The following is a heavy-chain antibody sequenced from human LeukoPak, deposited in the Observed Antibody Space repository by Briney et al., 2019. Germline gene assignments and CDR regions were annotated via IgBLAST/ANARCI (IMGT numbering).Heavy chain of an antibody. J-gene: IGHJ5*02. CDR2: ISAYNGNT. CDR1: GYTFTNYG. CDR3: ARDACSTTICQAGGNWFDP. D-gene: IGHD2-2*01. Sequence: GASVKVSCKASGYTFTNYGINWVRQAPGQGLEWMGWISAYNGNTNYAQKFQGRVTMTRDTSTSTVYMELSSLRSEDTAVYFCARDACSTTICQAGGNWFDPWGQGTLVIVS. V-gene: IGHV1-18*01.